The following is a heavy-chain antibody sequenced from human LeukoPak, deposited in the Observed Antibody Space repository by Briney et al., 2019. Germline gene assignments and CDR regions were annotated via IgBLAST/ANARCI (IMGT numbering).Heavy chain of an antibody. CDR3: ARAPTTNWGSRYFDL. CDR2: IWYDGSSK. V-gene: IGHV3-33*01. CDR1: GFTFSSSG. D-gene: IGHD7-27*01. Sequence: GGSLRLSCAASGFTFSSSGMHWVRQAPGKGLEWVAVIWYDGSSKYYADSVKGRFTISRDNSKNTLYLQMNSLRAEDTAVYYCARAPTTNWGSRYFDLWGRGTLVIVSS. J-gene: IGHJ2*01.